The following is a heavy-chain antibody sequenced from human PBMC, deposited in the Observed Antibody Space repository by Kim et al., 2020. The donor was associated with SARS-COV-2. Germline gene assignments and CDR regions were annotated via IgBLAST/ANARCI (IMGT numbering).Heavy chain of an antibody. V-gene: IGHV1-3*01. CDR2: GSAGNGHT. J-gene: IGHJ4*02. Sequence: ASVKVSCKASGYSVSDYVIQWVRQAPGQRPEWMGYGSAGNGHTKYSQRFQDRVTFTWDASASTAHMELSSLRSEDTAVYFCARDYLXXRXWXXXYWGQGTXXXVSS. CDR1: GYSVSDYV. CDR3: ARDYLXXRXWXXXY. D-gene: IGHD1-1*01.